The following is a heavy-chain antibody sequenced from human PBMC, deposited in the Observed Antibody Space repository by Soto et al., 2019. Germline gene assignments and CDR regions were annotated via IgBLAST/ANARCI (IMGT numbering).Heavy chain of an antibody. CDR3: ARDTLNIITGTTYYGMDV. Sequence: QVQLQESGPGLVKPSGTLSLTCAVSGGPISSSNWWSWVRQPPGKGLEWIGEIYHSGSTNYNPSLKSRVTISVDKSKNQFSLKLSSVTAADTAVYYCARDTLNIITGTTYYGMDVCGQGTTVTVSS. J-gene: IGHJ6*02. CDR2: IYHSGST. D-gene: IGHD1-7*01. CDR1: GGPISSSNW. V-gene: IGHV4-4*02.